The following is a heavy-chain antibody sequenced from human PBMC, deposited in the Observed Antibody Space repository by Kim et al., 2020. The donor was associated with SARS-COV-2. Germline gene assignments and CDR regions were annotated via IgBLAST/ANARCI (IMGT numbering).Heavy chain of an antibody. J-gene: IGHJ4*02. CDR3: VRGITYYIY. V-gene: IGHV3-7*01. Sequence: GGSLRLSCAASGFTFSSYWMNWVLQAPGKGLEWVANIKQDGSEKNYVDSVKGRFTISRDNAKNSLYLQMNSLRAEDTAEYYCVRGITYYIYWGQGTLVTVSS. D-gene: IGHD3-10*01. CDR1: GFTFSSYW. CDR2: IKQDGSEK.